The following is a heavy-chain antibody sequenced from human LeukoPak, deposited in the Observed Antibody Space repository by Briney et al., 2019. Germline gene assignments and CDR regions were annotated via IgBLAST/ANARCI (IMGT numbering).Heavy chain of an antibody. CDR2: INHSGST. CDR1: GGSFSGYY. D-gene: IGHD1-26*01. J-gene: IGHJ4*02. CDR3: ARDRPSGSYLDY. V-gene: IGHV4-34*01. Sequence: SETLSLTCAVSGGSFSGYYWSWIRQPPGKGLEWIGEINHSGSTNYNPSLKSRVTISVDTSKNQFSLKLSSVTAADTAVYYCARDRPSGSYLDYWGQGTLVTVTS.